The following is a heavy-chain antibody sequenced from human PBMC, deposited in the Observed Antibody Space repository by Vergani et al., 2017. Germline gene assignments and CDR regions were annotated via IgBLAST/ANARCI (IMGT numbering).Heavy chain of an antibody. Sequence: QVQLVQSGAEVKKPGASVRVSCKASGYNFGSYAITWVRQASGQGPEWMGWISAYNGNTNYAQKLQGRVTMTTDTSTSTAYMELRSLRSDDTAVYYCAREQWLPIDYFDYWGQGTLVTVSS. CDR2: ISAYNGNT. V-gene: IGHV1-18*01. J-gene: IGHJ4*02. CDR1: GYNFGSYA. CDR3: AREQWLPIDYFDY. D-gene: IGHD6-19*01.